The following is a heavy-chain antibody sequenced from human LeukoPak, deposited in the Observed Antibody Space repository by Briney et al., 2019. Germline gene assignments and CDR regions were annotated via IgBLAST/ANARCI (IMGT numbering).Heavy chain of an antibody. CDR3: ARDLFDRYSGYNY. J-gene: IGHJ4*02. D-gene: IGHD5-12*01. CDR1: GFTFSSYA. V-gene: IGHV3-30*04. CDR2: ISYDGSNK. Sequence: GGSLRLSCAASGFTFSSYAIHWVRQAPGKGLEWVAVISYDGSNKYYADSVKGRFTISRDNSKNTLYLQMNSLRAEDTAVYYCARDLFDRYSGYNYWGQGTLVTVSS.